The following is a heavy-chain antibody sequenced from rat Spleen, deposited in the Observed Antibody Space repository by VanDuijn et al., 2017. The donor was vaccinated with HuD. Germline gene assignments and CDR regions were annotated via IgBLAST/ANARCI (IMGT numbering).Heavy chain of an antibody. Sequence: EVQLVESGGGLVQPGRSLKLSCAASGFTFSTFYMAWVRQAPTKGLEWVATIIYDDSRTYYRDSVKGRFTISRDNAKSTLFLQMDSLRSEDTATYYCARLGVVITSGVMDAWGQGASVTVSS. D-gene: IGHD1-12*02. CDR2: IIYDDSRT. CDR1: GFTFSTFY. J-gene: IGHJ4*01. CDR3: ARLGVVITSGVMDA. V-gene: IGHV5-7*01.